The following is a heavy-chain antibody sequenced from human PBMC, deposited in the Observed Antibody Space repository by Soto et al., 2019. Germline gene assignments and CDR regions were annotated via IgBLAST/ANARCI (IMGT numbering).Heavy chain of an antibody. V-gene: IGHV4-59*01. Sequence: PSETLSLTCTVSGGSISSYYWSWIRQPPGKGLEWIGYIYYSGSTNYNPSLKSRVTISVDTSKNQFSLKLSSVTAADTAVYYCARMGVVVVADYYYSMDVWGQGTTVTVSS. CDR1: GGSISSYY. D-gene: IGHD2-15*01. CDR2: IYYSGST. J-gene: IGHJ6*02. CDR3: ARMGVVVVADYYYSMDV.